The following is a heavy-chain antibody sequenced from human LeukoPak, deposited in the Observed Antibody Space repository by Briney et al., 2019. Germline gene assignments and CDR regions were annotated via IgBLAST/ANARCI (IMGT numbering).Heavy chain of an antibody. V-gene: IGHV1-69*05. CDR3: ATSSSPSRTTRTAVYNWFDP. CDR2: IIPIFGTA. CDR1: GGTFSSYA. D-gene: IGHD6-6*01. J-gene: IGHJ5*02. Sequence: ASVKVSCKASGGTFSSYAISWVRQAPGQGLEWMGGIIPIFGTANYAQKFQGRVTITTDESTSTAYMELSSLRSEDTAVYYCATSSSPSRTTRTAVYNWFDPWGQGTLVTVSS.